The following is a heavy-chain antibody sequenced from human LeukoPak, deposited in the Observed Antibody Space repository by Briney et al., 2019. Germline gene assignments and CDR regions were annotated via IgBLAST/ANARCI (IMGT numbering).Heavy chain of an antibody. CDR2: ITSSGTYI. CDR3: ARDPYSGNYGNYYYYYMDV. J-gene: IGHJ6*03. D-gene: IGHD1-26*01. V-gene: IGHV3-21*01. CDR1: GFTFSNYN. Sequence: GGSLRLSCAASGFTFSNYNMNSVRQAPGKALEWVSSITSSGTYIFYADSVKGRFTISRDNAKNSLYLQMNSLGPEDTAVYYCARDPYSGNYGNYYYYYMDVWGKGTTVTISS.